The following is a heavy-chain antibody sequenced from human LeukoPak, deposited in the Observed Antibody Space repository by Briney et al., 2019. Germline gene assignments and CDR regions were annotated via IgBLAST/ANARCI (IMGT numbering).Heavy chain of an antibody. J-gene: IGHJ5*02. V-gene: IGHV4-38-2*01. D-gene: IGHD3-10*01. CDR2: IYHSGST. CDR3: ARSSFGDRRDWFDP. CDR1: DYSISIAYY. Sequence: SETLSLTCAVSDYSISIAYYWGWIRQPPGKGLEWIGSIYHSGSTYYNPSLESRVTISVDTSKNQFSLKLSSVTAADTAIYYCARSSFGDRRDWFDPWGQGTLVTVSS.